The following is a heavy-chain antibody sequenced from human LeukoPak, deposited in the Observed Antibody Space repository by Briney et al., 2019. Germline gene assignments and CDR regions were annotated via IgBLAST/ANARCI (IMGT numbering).Heavy chain of an antibody. CDR1: GFIFSNYG. J-gene: IGHJ3*02. Sequence: GGSLRLSCAASGFIFSNYGMQWVRQAPGKGLEGGAVISYDGSNKYYADSVKGRFTISRDHSKNTLYLQMNSLRAEDTAVYYWAKNLRRRNSFGSGSRGGTFDIWAQGPRFTVSS. V-gene: IGHV3-30*18. D-gene: IGHD3-10*01. CDR2: ISYDGSNK. CDR3: AKNLRRRNSFGSGSRGGTFDI.